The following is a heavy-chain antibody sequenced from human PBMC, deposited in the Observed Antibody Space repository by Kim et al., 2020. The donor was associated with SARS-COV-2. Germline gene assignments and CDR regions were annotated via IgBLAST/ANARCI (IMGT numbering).Heavy chain of an antibody. D-gene: IGHD3-16*01. CDR1: GASISSYN. CDR3: TSDAHYYDGAGDSI. J-gene: IGHJ1*01. V-gene: IGHV4-59*01. CDR2: ISYSGRT. Sequence: SETLSLTCTVSGASISSYNNSWFRQPPGQGLEWIGYISYSGRTKYNPSLKDRVTISRDTSKNQFSLSLSSVTAAATAASYCTSDAHYYDGAGDSIWGQGT.